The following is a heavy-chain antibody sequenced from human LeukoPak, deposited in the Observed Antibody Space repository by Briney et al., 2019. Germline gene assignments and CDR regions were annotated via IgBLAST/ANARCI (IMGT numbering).Heavy chain of an antibody. V-gene: IGHV3-21*06. Sequence: PGGSLRLSCAASGFXFTRFNMNWVRQAPGKGLELVSSITTSGTYIYYADSVKGRLTISRDNAKSSLYLQMNSLRAEDTAVYYCAKEPGYDILPGYYDYWGQGPLVTVSS. CDR1: GFXFTRFN. J-gene: IGHJ4*02. CDR2: ITTSGTYI. D-gene: IGHD3-9*01. CDR3: AKEPGYDILPGYYDY.